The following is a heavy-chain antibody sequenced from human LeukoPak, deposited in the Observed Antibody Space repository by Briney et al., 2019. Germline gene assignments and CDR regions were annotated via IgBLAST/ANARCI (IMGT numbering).Heavy chain of an antibody. Sequence: SETLSLTCAVYGGSFSGYYWSWIRQPPGKGLEWIGEINHSGSTNYNPSLKSRVTISGDTSKNQFSLKLSSVTAADTAVYYCARVGRNYGYSYGYVGYYFDYWGQGTLVTVSS. V-gene: IGHV4-34*01. CDR1: GGSFSGYY. D-gene: IGHD5-18*01. CDR3: ARVGRNYGYSYGYVGYYFDY. J-gene: IGHJ4*02. CDR2: INHSGST.